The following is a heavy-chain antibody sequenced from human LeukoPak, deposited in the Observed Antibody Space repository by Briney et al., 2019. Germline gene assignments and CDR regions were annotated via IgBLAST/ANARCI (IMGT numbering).Heavy chain of an antibody. CDR3: AKDSYYYGSGSLVY. CDR2: ISYDGSNK. V-gene: IGHV3-30*18. J-gene: IGHJ4*02. D-gene: IGHD3-10*01. Sequence: GGSLRLSCAASGFTFSSYGMHWVRQAPGKGLEWVAVISYDGSNKYYADSVKGRFTISRDNSKNTLYLQINSLRAEDTAVYYCAKDSYYYGSGSLVYWGQGTLVTVSS. CDR1: GFTFSSYG.